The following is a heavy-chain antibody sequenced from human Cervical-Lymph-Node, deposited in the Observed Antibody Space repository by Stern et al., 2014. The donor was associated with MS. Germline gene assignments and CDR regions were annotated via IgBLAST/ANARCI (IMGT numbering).Heavy chain of an antibody. CDR3: ARSSPMALRYGMDV. Sequence: VQLLESGGGVVQPGRSLRLSCAASGFVFSGFGMHWVRQAPGKGLEWGGVISYDGTNKNYGESVKGRATISRDNSKNTLYLQVNSLRAEDTAVYYCARSSPMALRYGMDVWGRGTTVIVSS. CDR1: GFVFSGFG. D-gene: IGHD3-16*01. V-gene: IGHV3-33*01. J-gene: IGHJ6*02. CDR2: ISYDGTNK.